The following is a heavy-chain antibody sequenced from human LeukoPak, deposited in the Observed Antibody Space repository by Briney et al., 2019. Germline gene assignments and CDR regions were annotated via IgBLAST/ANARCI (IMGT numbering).Heavy chain of an antibody. CDR3: ARDGRYGGEGY. V-gene: IGHV4-61*02. Sequence: PSETLSLTCTVSGGSISSGSYYWSWIRQPAGKGLEWIGRIYTSGSTNYNPSLKSRVTISVDTSKNQFSLKLSSVTAADTAVYYCARDGRYGGEGYWGQGTLVTVSS. CDR1: GGSISSGSYY. CDR2: IYTSGST. J-gene: IGHJ4*02. D-gene: IGHD4-23*01.